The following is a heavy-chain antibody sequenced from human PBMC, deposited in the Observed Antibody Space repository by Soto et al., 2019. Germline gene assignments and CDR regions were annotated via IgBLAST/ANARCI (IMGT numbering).Heavy chain of an antibody. Sequence: QVQLVQSGAEVKKPGSSVKVSCKASGGTFSSYTISWVRQAPGQGLEWMGRIIPILGIANYAQKFQGRVTITADKSTSTAYMELSSLRSEDTAVYYCAGAVTTLDSYYYYGMDVWGQGTTVTVSS. J-gene: IGHJ6*02. CDR3: AGAVTTLDSYYYYGMDV. CDR1: GGTFSSYT. V-gene: IGHV1-69*02. D-gene: IGHD4-17*01. CDR2: IIPILGIA.